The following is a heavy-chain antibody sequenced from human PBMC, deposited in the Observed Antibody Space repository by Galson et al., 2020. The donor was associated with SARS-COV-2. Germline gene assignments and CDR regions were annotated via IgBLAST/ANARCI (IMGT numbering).Heavy chain of an antibody. V-gene: IGHV1-8*01. CDR2: MNPNSGNT. Sequence: ASVKVSCKASGYTFTNYEINWVRQAPGQGLEWMGWMNPNSGNTGYAQKFQGRVTMTRTTSISTAYMELNSLTSEDTAVYYCARSYDDFATWFDPWGQGTLVTGSS. CDR1: GYTFTNYE. J-gene: IGHJ5*02. CDR3: ARSYDDFATWFDP. D-gene: IGHD4-17*01.